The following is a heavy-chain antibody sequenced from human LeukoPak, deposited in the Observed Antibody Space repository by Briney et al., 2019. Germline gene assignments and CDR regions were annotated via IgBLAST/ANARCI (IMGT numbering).Heavy chain of an antibody. CDR2: ISGSGKNT. CDR3: AKDLRNIVVVVAAAS. CDR1: GFTFSSYA. D-gene: IGHD2-15*01. J-gene: IGHJ4*02. V-gene: IGHV3-23*01. Sequence: GGSLRLSCAASGFTFSSYAMSWVRQAPGKGLEWVSVISGSGKNTYYADSVKGRFTISRDNSKNTLYLQMNSLRAEDTAVYYCAKDLRNIVVVVAAASWGQGTLVTVSS.